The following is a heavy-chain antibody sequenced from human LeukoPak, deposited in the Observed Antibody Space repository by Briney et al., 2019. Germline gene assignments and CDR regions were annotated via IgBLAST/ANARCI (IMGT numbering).Heavy chain of an antibody. CDR3: ARQVYDSSGYSTDFDY. Sequence: PSETLSLTCTVSGDSISSRSYYRGWIRQPPGKGLEWIGTIYYSGSTYYNPSLKSRVTISVDTSKNQFSLKLGSVTAADTAVYYCARQVYDSSGYSTDFDYWGQGTLVTVSS. CDR2: IYYSGST. CDR1: GDSISSRSYY. D-gene: IGHD3-22*01. V-gene: IGHV4-39*01. J-gene: IGHJ4*02.